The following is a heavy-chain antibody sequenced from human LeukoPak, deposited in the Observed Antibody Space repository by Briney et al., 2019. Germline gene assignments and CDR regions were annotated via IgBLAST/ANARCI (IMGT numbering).Heavy chain of an antibody. CDR3: ARQYCSSTSCTFDY. J-gene: IGHJ4*02. Sequence: GGSLRLSCAASGFSFSSYAMHWVRQAPGRGLEYVSAVSNNGGNTYYANSVKGRFTISRDNSKNTLYLQMGSLRTEGMAVYYCARQYCSSTSCTFDYWGQGTLVTVSS. CDR1: GFSFSSYA. CDR2: VSNNGGNT. V-gene: IGHV3-64*01. D-gene: IGHD2-2*01.